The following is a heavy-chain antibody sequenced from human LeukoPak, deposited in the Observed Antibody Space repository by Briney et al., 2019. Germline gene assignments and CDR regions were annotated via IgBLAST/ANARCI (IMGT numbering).Heavy chain of an antibody. D-gene: IGHD3-22*01. CDR3: ARDPGYYYDSSGYVX. J-gene: IGHJ4*02. CDR2: IYTSGST. V-gene: IGHV4-61*02. Sequence: PSQTLSLTCTVSGGSISSGSYYWSWIRQPAGKGLEWIGRIYTSGSTNYNPSLKSRVTISVDTSKNQFSLKLSSVTAADTAVYYCARDPGYYYDSSGYVXXGQGTLVTVSS. CDR1: GGSISSGSYY.